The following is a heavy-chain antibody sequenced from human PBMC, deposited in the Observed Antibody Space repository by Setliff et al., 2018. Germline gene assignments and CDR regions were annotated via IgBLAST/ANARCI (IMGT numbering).Heavy chain of an antibody. J-gene: IGHJ4*02. Sequence: ASVKVSCKASGNTFTGYYIHWLRQAPGQGLEWMGCINPNSGDTTFAQKFQGRVTITRDTSNSTDYMDLSRLTSDDTAVYYCAREVLSTVVAWDYWGQGSLVTVSS. CDR3: AREVLSTVVAWDY. CDR2: INPNSGDT. V-gene: IGHV1-2*02. D-gene: IGHD4-17*01. CDR1: GNTFTGYY.